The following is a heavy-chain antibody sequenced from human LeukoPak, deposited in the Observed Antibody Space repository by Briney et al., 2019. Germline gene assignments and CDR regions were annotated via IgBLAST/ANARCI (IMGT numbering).Heavy chain of an antibody. J-gene: IGHJ5*02. Sequence: GGSLRLSCAASGFTFSTYAMHWVRQAPGKGLEWVAFVRYDGGNKYYADSVKGRFTISRDNSKNTLYLQMNSLRAEDTAVYYCAKDRNRLLRGRAGDWFDPWGQGTLVTVSS. D-gene: IGHD3-10*01. CDR1: GFTFSTYA. CDR2: VRYDGGNK. V-gene: IGHV3-30*02. CDR3: AKDRNRLLRGRAGDWFDP.